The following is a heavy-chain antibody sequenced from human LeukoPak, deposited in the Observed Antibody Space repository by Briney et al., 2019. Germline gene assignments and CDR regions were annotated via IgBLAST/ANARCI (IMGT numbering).Heavy chain of an antibody. CDR1: GGSISSYY. J-gene: IGHJ4*02. CDR2: IYTSGSS. Sequence: SETLSLTCTVSGGSISSYYWSWIRQPAGKGLEWIGRIYTSGSSNYNPSLKSRVTMSVDTSKNQFSLKLSSVTAADTAVYYCASSRDGYNHIDYWGQGTLVTVSS. CDR3: ASSRDGYNHIDY. D-gene: IGHD5-24*01. V-gene: IGHV4-4*07.